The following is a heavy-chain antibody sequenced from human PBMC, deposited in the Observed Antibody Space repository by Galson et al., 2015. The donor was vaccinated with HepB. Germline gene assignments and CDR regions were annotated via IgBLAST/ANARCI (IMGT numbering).Heavy chain of an antibody. CDR2: IIPIFGKA. J-gene: IGHJ3*02. D-gene: IGHD4-23*01. CDR1: GGTFSSYA. CDR3: ARDLMTTVVTLAFDI. Sequence: SVKVSCKASGGTFSSYAISWVRQAPGQGLEWMGGIIPIFGKANYAQKFQGRVTITADESTSTAYMELSSLRSEDTAVYYCARDLMTTVVTLAFDIWGQGTMVTVSS. V-gene: IGHV1-69*13.